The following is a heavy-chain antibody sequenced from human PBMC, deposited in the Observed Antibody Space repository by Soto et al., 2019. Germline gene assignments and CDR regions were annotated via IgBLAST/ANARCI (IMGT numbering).Heavy chain of an antibody. CDR1: GFTFSDYY. J-gene: IGHJ3*02. D-gene: IGHD6-13*01. V-gene: IGHV3-11*01. CDR3: ARDPVHGIAAAGTGAFDI. CDR2: ISSSGSTI. Sequence: GGSLRLSCAASGFTFSDYYMSWIRQAPGKGLEWVSYISSSGSTIYYADSVKGRFTISRDNAKNSLYLQMNSLRAEDTAVYYCARDPVHGIAAAGTGAFDIWGQGTMVTVSS.